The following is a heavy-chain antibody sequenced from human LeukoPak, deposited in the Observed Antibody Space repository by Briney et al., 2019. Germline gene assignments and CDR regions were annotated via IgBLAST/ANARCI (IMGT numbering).Heavy chain of an antibody. CDR3: ARGTTYYDDSGSYRSLDS. CDR1: GYTFTGNY. Sequence: ASVKVSCKASGYTFTGNYMRWVRRAPGRGLEWMGRMNPNSGVTDYAQTFQGGVTMTRDTSITTAYMELSRLRSDDTAVYFCARGTTYYDDSGSYRSLDSWGQGTLVIVSS. CDR2: MNPNSGVT. V-gene: IGHV1-2*06. J-gene: IGHJ5*01. D-gene: IGHD3-10*01.